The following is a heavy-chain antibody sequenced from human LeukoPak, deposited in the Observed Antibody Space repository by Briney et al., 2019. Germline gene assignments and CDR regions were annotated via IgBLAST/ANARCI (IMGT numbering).Heavy chain of an antibody. D-gene: IGHD2-8*01. Sequence: ASVKVSCKASGYTFTNYGITWVRQAPGQGLEWMGWISAYIGNTNYAQKFQGRVTMTRDTSISTAYMELSSLTSDDTAVYFCARSAEHCNNGVCFTDYYMDVWGKGTTVTVSS. J-gene: IGHJ6*03. CDR1: GYTFTNYG. V-gene: IGHV1-18*01. CDR2: ISAYIGNT. CDR3: ARSAEHCNNGVCFTDYYMDV.